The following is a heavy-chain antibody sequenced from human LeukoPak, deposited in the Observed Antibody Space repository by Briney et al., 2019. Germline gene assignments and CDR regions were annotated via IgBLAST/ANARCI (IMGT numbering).Heavy chain of an antibody. V-gene: IGHV3-48*01. J-gene: IGHJ4*02. CDR1: GFTFSTYN. CDR2: INADSSTI. Sequence: GTSLRLSCLASGFTFSTYNMNWVRQAPGKGLEWISYINADSSTIQYADSVRGRFTTSRDNAKNSLYLQMNSLRAEDTAVYYCVRDNSRGQSLGVIYWGQGSLVTVSS. CDR3: VRDNSRGQSLGVIY. D-gene: IGHD3-22*01.